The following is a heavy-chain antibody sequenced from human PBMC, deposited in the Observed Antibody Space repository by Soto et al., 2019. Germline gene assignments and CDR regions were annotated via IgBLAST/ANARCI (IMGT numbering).Heavy chain of an antibody. Sequence: QVQLVESGGGVVQPGRSLRLSCAASGFTFNSFGMHWVRQAPGKGLEWVAFIWYDGSNKYYVDSVKGRFTISRDNSKNTLDLQMGGLRVEDAAVYYCARGYGYYFDYWGQGPLVAASS. J-gene: IGHJ4*02. V-gene: IGHV3-33*01. D-gene: IGHD5-18*01. CDR3: ARGYGYYFDY. CDR1: GFTFNSFG. CDR2: IWYDGSNK.